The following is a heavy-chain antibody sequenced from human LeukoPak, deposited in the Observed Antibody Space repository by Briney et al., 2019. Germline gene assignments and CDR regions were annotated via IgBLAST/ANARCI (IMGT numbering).Heavy chain of an antibody. J-gene: IGHJ4*02. CDR2: IKTDGSET. D-gene: IGHD5-12*01. CDR1: GFTFSSYW. V-gene: IGHV3-7*03. Sequence: QPGGSLRLSCEASGFTFSSYWMSWVRQAPGKGLEWVANIKTDGSETYYVDSVKGRFTISRDNAKNSLYLQMNSLRAEDTAMYYCARGRYSGTTYYFDYWGQGTLVTVS. CDR3: ARGRYSGTTYYFDY.